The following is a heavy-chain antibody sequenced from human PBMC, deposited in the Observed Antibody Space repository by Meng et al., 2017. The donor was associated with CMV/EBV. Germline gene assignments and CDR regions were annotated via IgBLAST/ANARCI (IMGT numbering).Heavy chain of an antibody. CDR1: GGSISSSSYY. CDR2: IYYSGST. CDR3: AREAIDCSSTSCELDY. J-gene: IGHJ4*02. Sequence: SETLSLTCTVSGGSISSSSYYWGWIRQPPGKGLEWIGRIYYSGSTYYNPSLKSRVTISVDTSKNQFSLKLSSVTAADTAVYYCAREAIDCSSTSCELDYWGQGTLVTVSS. D-gene: IGHD2-2*01. V-gene: IGHV4-39*01.